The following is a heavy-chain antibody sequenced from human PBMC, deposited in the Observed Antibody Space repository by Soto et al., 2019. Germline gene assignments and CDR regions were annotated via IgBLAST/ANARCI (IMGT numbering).Heavy chain of an antibody. Sequence: GGSLRLSCAASGFTFSSYWMSWVRQAPGKGLEWVANIKQDGSKKYYVDSVKGRFTISRDNAKNSLYLQMNSLRAEDTSVYYCARGGSYYFTYYGMDVWGQGTTVTVSS. CDR1: GFTFSSYW. CDR3: ARGGSYYFTYYGMDV. CDR2: IKQDGSKK. J-gene: IGHJ6*02. D-gene: IGHD1-26*01. V-gene: IGHV3-7*05.